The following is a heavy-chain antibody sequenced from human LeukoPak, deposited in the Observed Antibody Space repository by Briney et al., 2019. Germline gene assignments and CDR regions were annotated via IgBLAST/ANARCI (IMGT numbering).Heavy chain of an antibody. CDR2: ISGSGGST. J-gene: IGHJ4*02. D-gene: IGHD6-19*01. CDR3: AKMGSDSGGWGYYFDY. Sequence: GGSLRLSCAASGFTFSSYAMSWVRQAPGKGLEWVSAISGSGGSTYYADSVKGRFTISRDNSKNTLYLQMNSLRAEDTAVYYCAKMGSDSGGWGYYFDYWGQGTLVTVSS. CDR1: GFTFSSYA. V-gene: IGHV3-23*01.